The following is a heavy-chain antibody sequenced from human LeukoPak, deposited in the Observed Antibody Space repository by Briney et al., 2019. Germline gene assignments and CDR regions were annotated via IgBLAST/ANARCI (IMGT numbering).Heavy chain of an antibody. Sequence: SETLSLTCTVSGGSISSSSYYWGWIRQPPGKGLEWIGEINHSGSTNYNPSLKSRVTISVDTSKNQFSLKLSSVTAADTAVYYCARVGHAVVVVAATLNYYYYMDVWGKGTTVTVSS. J-gene: IGHJ6*03. CDR2: INHSGST. CDR1: GGSISSSSYY. V-gene: IGHV4-39*07. D-gene: IGHD2-15*01. CDR3: ARVGHAVVVVAATLNYYYYMDV.